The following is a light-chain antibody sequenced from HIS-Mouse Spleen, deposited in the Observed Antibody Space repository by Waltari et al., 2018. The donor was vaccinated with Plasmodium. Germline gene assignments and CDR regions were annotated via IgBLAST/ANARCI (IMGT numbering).Light chain of an antibody. CDR1: QSVSSN. Sequence: EIVMTQSPATLSVSPGERATLSCRASQSVSSNLAWYQQTPGPAPRLLIYGASTRATGPPAWFSGSGSATEFPLTISSLQSEDFAVYYCQQYNNWSFTFGPGTKVDIK. CDR3: QQYNNWSFT. V-gene: IGKV3-15*01. CDR2: GAS. J-gene: IGKJ3*01.